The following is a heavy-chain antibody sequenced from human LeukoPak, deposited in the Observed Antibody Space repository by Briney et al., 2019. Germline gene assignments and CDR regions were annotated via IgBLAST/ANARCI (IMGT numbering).Heavy chain of an antibody. J-gene: IGHJ2*01. V-gene: IGHV3-9*01. CDR1: GFTFDDYA. CDR3: AKANSWGLSEYWYFDL. Sequence: GGSLRLSCAASGFTFDDYAMHWVRQPPGKGLERVSGISWNSGSIGYADSVKGRFTISRDNAKNSLFLQMNSLRAEDTALYYCAKANSWGLSEYWYFDLWGRGTLVTVSS. D-gene: IGHD7-27*01. CDR2: ISWNSGSI.